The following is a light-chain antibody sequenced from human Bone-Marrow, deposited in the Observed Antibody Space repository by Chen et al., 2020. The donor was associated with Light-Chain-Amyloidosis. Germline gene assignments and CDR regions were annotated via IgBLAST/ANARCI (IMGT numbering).Light chain of an antibody. Sequence: EIVLTQSPGTLSLSPGEGANLSRRASRTISSNYLTWYQQKFGQAPRLLIYGSSSRATGIPDRFAGSGSGTDFTLTINRLEPEDFAMYYCQQYGTSPLTFGGGTKVEIK. CDR3: QQYGTSPLT. J-gene: IGKJ4*01. CDR1: RTISSNY. V-gene: IGKV3-20*01. CDR2: GSS.